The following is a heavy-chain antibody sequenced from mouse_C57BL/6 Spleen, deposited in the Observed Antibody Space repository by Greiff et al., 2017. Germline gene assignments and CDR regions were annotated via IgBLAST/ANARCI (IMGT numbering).Heavy chain of an antibody. D-gene: IGHD2-1*01. V-gene: IGHV1-85*01. CDR3: GRRDYGNGGWFAC. Sequence: VQRVESGPELVKPGASVKLSCKASGYTFTSYDITWVKQRPGQGLEWIGGIYPGGGSTNYNEKFKGKATVTVDTSSSTAYMELHSLTSEDSAVYYCGRRDYGNGGWFACWGEGTLVTVAA. CDR2: IYPGGGST. CDR1: GYTFTSYD. J-gene: IGHJ3*01.